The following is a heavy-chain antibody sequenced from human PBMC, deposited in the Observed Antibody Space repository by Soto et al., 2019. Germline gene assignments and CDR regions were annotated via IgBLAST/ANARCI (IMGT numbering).Heavy chain of an antibody. J-gene: IGHJ4*03. CDR3: ERTSRVSPRYLDY. V-gene: IGHV1-18*01. D-gene: IGHD2-2*01. CDR2: ISADTGNT. Sequence: YFIGWLSHKTGQGLEWVGWISADTGNTNFGQNYQGRVTMTTDTSRSTAYLELRSLRSDDTVVYYCERTSRVSPRYLDYWGKRAPVTVSS. CDR1: YF.